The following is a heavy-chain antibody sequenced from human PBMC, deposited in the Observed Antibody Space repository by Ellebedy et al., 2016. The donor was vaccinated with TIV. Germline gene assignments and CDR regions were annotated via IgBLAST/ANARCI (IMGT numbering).Heavy chain of an antibody. D-gene: IGHD4-17*01. CDR2: ISAYNGNT. Sequence: ASVKVSCKASGYTFTSYGISWMRQAPGQGLEWMGWISAYNGNTNYAQKLQGRVTMATDTSTSTAYMELRSLRSDDTAVYYCARDGTVTTVYYYGMDVWGQGTTVTVSS. J-gene: IGHJ6*02. V-gene: IGHV1-18*01. CDR1: GYTFTSYG. CDR3: ARDGTVTTVYYYGMDV.